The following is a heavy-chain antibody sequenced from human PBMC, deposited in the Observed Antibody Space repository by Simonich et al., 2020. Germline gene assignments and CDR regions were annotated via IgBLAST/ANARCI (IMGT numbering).Heavy chain of an antibody. V-gene: IGHV4-39*01. CDR2: IYYRGST. J-gene: IGHJ3*02. CDR3: ARHAGFAFDI. Sequence: QLQLQESGPGLVKPSETPSLTCTVSGGSISRSSYYWGWIRQPPGKGLAWIGSIYYRGSTHYHPSLKSRVTIAVDTSKNQFSLKLSSVTAADTAVYYCARHAGFAFDIWGQGTMVTVSS. D-gene: IGHD6-13*01. CDR1: GGSISRSSYY.